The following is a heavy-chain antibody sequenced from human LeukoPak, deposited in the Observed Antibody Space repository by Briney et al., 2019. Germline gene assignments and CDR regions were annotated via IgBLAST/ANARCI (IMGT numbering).Heavy chain of an antibody. D-gene: IGHD6-19*01. CDR3: TRNSGWYGLS. CDR1: GFTFTNAW. V-gene: IGHV3-15*01. CDR2: IKSKRDGGAT. J-gene: IGHJ1*01. Sequence: GGSLRLSCEASGFTFTNAWMNWVRQAPGKGPEWVGRIKSKRDGGATEYAAPVKGRFTISRDNSNNTLFLHLNSLRGEDTAVYYCTRNSGWYGLSWGQGTLVTVSS.